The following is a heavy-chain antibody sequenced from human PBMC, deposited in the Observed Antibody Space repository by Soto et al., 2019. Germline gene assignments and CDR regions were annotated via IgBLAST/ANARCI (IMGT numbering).Heavy chain of an antibody. CDR3: AREGKIQLWYPMDY. J-gene: IGHJ4*02. D-gene: IGHD5-18*01. CDR1: GYTFTSYG. Sequence: ASVKVSCKASGYTFTSYGISWVRQAPGQGLEWMGWISAYNGNTNYAQKLQGRVTMTTDTSTSTAYMELRSLRSGDTAVYYCAREGKIQLWYPMDYWGQGTLVTVSS. V-gene: IGHV1-18*01. CDR2: ISAYNGNT.